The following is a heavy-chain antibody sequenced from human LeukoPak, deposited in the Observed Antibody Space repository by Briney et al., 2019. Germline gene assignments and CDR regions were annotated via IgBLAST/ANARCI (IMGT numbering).Heavy chain of an antibody. D-gene: IGHD4-23*01. J-gene: IGHJ4*02. V-gene: IGHV3-9*01. CDR3: AKGDDYGGNSYFDY. Sequence: GGSLRLSCAASGFTFDDYAMHWVRQAPGKGLEWVSGIGWNSGSIGYADSVKGRFTISRDNAKNSLFLQMSSLRAEDTAFYFCAKGDDYGGNSYFDYWGQGTLVTVSS. CDR1: GFTFDDYA. CDR2: IGWNSGSI.